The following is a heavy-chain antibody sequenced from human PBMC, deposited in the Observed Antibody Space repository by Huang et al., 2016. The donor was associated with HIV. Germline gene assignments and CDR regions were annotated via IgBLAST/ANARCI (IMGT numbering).Heavy chain of an antibody. CDR1: GYTFPSYD. D-gene: IGHD3-22*01. CDR2: RNPNSGNT. J-gene: IGHJ3*02. CDR3: ARGLYYYDSSGYTHDAFDI. V-gene: IGHV1-8*01. Sequence: QVQLVQSGAEVKKPGASVQVSCKASGYTFPSYDINWVRQATGQGREWMVLRNPNSGNTGYAPKFQGRVTRTRNTSISTAYMELSSLRSEDTAVYYCARGLYYYDSSGYTHDAFDIWGQGTMGTVSS.